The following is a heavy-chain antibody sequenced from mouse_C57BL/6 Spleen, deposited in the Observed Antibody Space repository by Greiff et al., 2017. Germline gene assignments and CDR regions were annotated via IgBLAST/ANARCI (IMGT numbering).Heavy chain of an antibody. CDR3: AREDWADY. V-gene: IGHV1-4*01. D-gene: IGHD4-1*01. Sequence: VQLQQSGAELARPGASVKMSCKASGYTFTSYTMHWVNQRPGQGLEWIGYINPSSGYTNYNQKFKGKATLTVDKASSTAYMQLSSLTSEDSAVYYCAREDWADYWGQGTTLTVSS. J-gene: IGHJ2*01. CDR2: INPSSGYT. CDR1: GYTFTSYT.